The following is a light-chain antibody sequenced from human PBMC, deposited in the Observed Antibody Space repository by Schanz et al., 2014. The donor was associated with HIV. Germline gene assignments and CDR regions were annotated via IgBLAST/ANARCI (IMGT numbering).Light chain of an antibody. CDR3: QQYDNLPYT. V-gene: IGKV1-27*01. CDR1: EDINKF. Sequence: DIQMTQSPSSLSASVGDSVTITCRASEDINKFLAWFQQKPGKAPKVLIYATSTLQPGVPSRFSGSGSGTDFTLTISSLQPEDFATYYCQQYDNLPYTFGQGTKLEIK. J-gene: IGKJ2*01. CDR2: ATS.